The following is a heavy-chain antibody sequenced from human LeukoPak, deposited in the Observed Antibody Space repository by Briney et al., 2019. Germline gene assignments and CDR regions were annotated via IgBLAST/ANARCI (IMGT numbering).Heavy chain of an antibody. CDR1: GFTFSGYS. V-gene: IGHV3-21*01. J-gene: IGHJ4*02. CDR2: ISSSSSYI. Sequence: GGSLRLSCAASGFTFSGYSMNWVRQAPGKGLEWVSSISSSSSYIYYADSVKGRFTISRDNAKNSLYLQMNSLRAEDTAVYYCARDPLGAPYYFDYWGQGTLVTVSS. D-gene: IGHD3-16*01. CDR3: ARDPLGAPYYFDY.